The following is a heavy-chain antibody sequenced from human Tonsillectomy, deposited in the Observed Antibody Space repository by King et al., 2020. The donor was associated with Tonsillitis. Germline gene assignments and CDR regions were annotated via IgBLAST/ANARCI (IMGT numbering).Heavy chain of an antibody. Sequence: VQLVESGAEVKKPGASVKVSCKASGYTFTSYYMHWGRQAPGQGLELMGIINPSGGSTSYAQKFQGRFTITRNTSTSTVYMDLSSLRAEDTAVYYCAICSLVVDAAYYYYYGMDVWGQGTTVTVSS. CDR3: AICSLVVDAAYYYYYGMDV. D-gene: IGHD2-15*01. CDR2: INPSGGST. V-gene: IGHV1-46*03. J-gene: IGHJ6*02. CDR1: GYTFTSYY.